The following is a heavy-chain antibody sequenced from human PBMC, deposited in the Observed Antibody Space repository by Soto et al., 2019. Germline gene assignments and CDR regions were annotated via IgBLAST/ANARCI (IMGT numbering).Heavy chain of an antibody. V-gene: IGHV5-10-1*01. D-gene: IGHD3-3*01. CDR2: IDPSDSYT. J-gene: IGHJ6*02. Sequence: GESLKISCKGSGYSFTSYWISWVRQMPGKGLEWMGRIDPSDSYTNYSPSFQGHVTISADKSISTAYLQWSSLKASDTAVYYCARHRPLFVSCFGYYCDRIDFWGRGTTVTVSS. CDR3: ARHRPLFVSCFGYYCDRIDF. CDR1: GYSFTSYW.